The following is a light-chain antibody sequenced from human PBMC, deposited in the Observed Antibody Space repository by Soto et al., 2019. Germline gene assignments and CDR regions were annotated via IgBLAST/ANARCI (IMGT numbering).Light chain of an antibody. CDR2: SNN. J-gene: IGLJ2*01. CDR3: AAWDDSLNGVV. CDR1: SSNIGSNT. Sequence: QPVLTQPPSASGTPGQRVTISCSGSSSNIGSNTVNWYQQLPGTAPKLLIYSNNQRPSGVTDRFSGFKSGTSASLAVSGLQSEDEADYYCAAWDDSLNGVVFGGGTKVTVL. V-gene: IGLV1-44*01.